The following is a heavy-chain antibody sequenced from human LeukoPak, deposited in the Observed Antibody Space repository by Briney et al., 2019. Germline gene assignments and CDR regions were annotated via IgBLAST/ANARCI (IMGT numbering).Heavy chain of an antibody. CDR1: GGSISSYY. Sequence: SENLSLTCTVSGGSISSYYWSWIPQPAGKGRGWFGRLYTGGRTHYNPSLKSRFTISVDTSKNPFFLELSSVTAADTAVYYCAREDPLAAALAWGQGTLVTVSS. V-gene: IGHV4-4*07. CDR3: AREDPLAAALA. CDR2: LYTGGRT. D-gene: IGHD6-13*01. J-gene: IGHJ4*02.